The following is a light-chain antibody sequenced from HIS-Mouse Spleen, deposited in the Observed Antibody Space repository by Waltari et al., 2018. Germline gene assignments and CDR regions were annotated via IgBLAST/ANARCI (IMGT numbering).Light chain of an antibody. CDR1: QSVLYSSNNKNY. CDR3: QQYYSTPYT. J-gene: IGKJ2*01. V-gene: IGKV4-1*01. CDR2: WAS. Sequence: DIVMTQSLYSLAVSMGERATINCKSSQSVLYSSNNKNYLAWYQQKPGQHPKLLIYWASTRESGVPARFRGSGSGKDFTLTIRSLQAEDVAVYYCQQYYSTPYTFGQGTKLEIK.